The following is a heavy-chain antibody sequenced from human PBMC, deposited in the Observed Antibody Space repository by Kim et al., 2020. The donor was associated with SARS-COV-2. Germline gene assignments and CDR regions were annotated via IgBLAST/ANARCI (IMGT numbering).Heavy chain of an antibody. J-gene: IGHJ4*02. Sequence: GYADAVKVRFTIYRDNAKNSLYLQMKSLRAEDTALYYCAKCPKNSSYLDYCGQGTLVTVSS. V-gene: IGHV3-9*01. CDR3: AKCPKNSSYLDY. D-gene: IGHD2-21*01.